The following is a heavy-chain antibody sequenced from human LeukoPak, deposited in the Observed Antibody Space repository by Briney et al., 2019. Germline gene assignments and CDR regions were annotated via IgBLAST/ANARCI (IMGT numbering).Heavy chain of an antibody. D-gene: IGHD2-15*01. CDR2: ISAYNGKT. CDR3: ARDISCSGGSCYVRGAFDI. J-gene: IGHJ3*02. Sequence: ASVTVSYKASGYTFTRYGISWVRQAPGQGVEWMGWISAYNGKTKYAQKLQERVTITRETATSTAYMELRSLRSDDTAVYYCARDISCSGGSCYVRGAFDIWGQGTMVTVSS. V-gene: IGHV1-18*01. CDR1: GYTFTRYG.